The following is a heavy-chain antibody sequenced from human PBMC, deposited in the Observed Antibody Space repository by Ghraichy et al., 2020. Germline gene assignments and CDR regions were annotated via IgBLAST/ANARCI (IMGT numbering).Heavy chain of an antibody. CDR1: GDSISSYY. V-gene: IGHV4-59*01. D-gene: IGHD2-2*01. CDR3: ARDGSEYCSSTSCYSGYYYYGMDV. J-gene: IGHJ6*02. CDR2: IQNSGTT. Sequence: SETLSLTCTVSGDSISSYYWSWIRQPPGKGLEWIGYIQNSGTTNYNPSLKSRVTISIDTSKNQFSLKLSSVTAADTAVYYCARDGSEYCSSTSCYSGYYYYGMDVWGQGTMVTVSS.